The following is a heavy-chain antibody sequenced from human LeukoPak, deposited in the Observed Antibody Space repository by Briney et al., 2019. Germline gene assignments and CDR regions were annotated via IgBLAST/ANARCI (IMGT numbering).Heavy chain of an antibody. CDR3: TTDSLGGYSYGYDY. Sequence: PGGSLRLSCAASGFTFSNYWISWVRQAPGKGLEWVGRIKSKTDGGTTDYAAPVKGRFTISRDDSKNTLYLQMNSLKTEDTAVYYCTTDSLGGYSYGYDYWGQGTLVTVSS. V-gene: IGHV3-15*01. CDR2: IKSKTDGGTT. CDR1: GFTFSNYW. J-gene: IGHJ4*02. D-gene: IGHD5-18*01.